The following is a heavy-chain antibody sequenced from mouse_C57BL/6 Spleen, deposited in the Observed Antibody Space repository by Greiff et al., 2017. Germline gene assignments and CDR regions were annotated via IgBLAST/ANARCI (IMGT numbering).Heavy chain of an antibody. CDR3: ASSYYYGSSPHAMDY. CDR1: GYTFTSYT. CDR2: INPSSGYT. Sequence: QVQLQQSGAELARPGALVKMSCKASGYTFTSYTMHWVKQRPGQGLEWIGYINPSSGYTKYNQKFKDKATLTADKSSSTAYMQLSSLTSEDSAVYYCASSYYYGSSPHAMDYWGQGTSVTVSS. D-gene: IGHD1-1*01. V-gene: IGHV1-4*01. J-gene: IGHJ4*01.